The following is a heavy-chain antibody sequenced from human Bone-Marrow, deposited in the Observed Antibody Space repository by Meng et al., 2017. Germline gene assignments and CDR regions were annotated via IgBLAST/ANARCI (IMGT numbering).Heavy chain of an antibody. Sequence: GESLKISCKGSGYSFTSYWIGWVRQMPGKGLEWMWIIYPGDSDTRYSPSFQGQVTISADKSISTAYLQWSSLKASDTAMYYCARSHGATYSYDSSGYYLDAFDIWGQGTMVTVSS. CDR3: ARSHGATYSYDSSGYYLDAFDI. CDR2: IYPGDSDT. V-gene: IGHV5-51*01. J-gene: IGHJ3*02. CDR1: GYSFTSYW. D-gene: IGHD3-22*01.